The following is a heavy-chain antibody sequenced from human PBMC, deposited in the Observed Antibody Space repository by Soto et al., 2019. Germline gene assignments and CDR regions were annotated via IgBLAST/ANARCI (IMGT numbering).Heavy chain of an antibody. CDR3: ARDRGIAVSGRYYYYGMDV. CDR2: INPNSGGT. V-gene: IGHV1-2*04. D-gene: IGHD6-19*01. Sequence: ASVNVSCKASGYTFTGYYMHWVRQAPGQGLEWMGWINPNSGGTNYAQKFQGWVTMTRDTSISTAYMELSRLRSDDTAVYYCARDRGIAVSGRYYYYGMDVWGQGTTVTVSS. J-gene: IGHJ6*02. CDR1: GYTFTGYY.